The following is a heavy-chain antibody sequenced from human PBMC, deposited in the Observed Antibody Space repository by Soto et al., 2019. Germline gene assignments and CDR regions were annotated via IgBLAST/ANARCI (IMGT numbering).Heavy chain of an antibody. CDR1: GFTFNYYW. CDR2: IQSDGSRT. J-gene: IGHJ3*01. V-gene: IGHV3-74*01. D-gene: IGHD2-21*02. CDR3: ARGDLGGFDL. Sequence: EVQLVESEGGLVQRGGSLRLSCAASGFTFNYYWMHWVRQAPGQGLVWVAHIQSDGSRTTYADSVKGRFTISRDNAKNTMYLQMNSLRAEETAVYYCARGDLGGFDLLGQGTTVTVSS.